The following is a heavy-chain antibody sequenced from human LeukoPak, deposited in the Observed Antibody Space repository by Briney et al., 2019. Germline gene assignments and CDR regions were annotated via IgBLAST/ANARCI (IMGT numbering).Heavy chain of an antibody. V-gene: IGHV4-59*01. CDR3: ARGADPGDVDTAMVSFDY. CDR1: GGSISSYY. D-gene: IGHD5-18*01. J-gene: IGHJ4*02. CDR2: IYYSGST. Sequence: SETLSLTCTVSGGSISSYYWSWIRQPPGKGLEWIGYIYYSGSTNYNPSLKGRVTISVDTSKNQFSLKLSSVTAADTAVDYCARGADPGDVDTAMVSFDYWGQGTLVTVSS.